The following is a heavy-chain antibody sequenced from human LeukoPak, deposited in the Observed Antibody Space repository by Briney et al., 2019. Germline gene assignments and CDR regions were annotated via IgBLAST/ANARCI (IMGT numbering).Heavy chain of an antibody. Sequence: PGGSLRLSCAASGFTFSSYSMNWVRQAPGKGLEWVSSISSSSSYIYYADSVKGRFTISRDNAKNSLYLQMNSLRAEDTAVYYCARVPAAAGLGEFDYWGQGTLVTVSS. D-gene: IGHD6-13*01. CDR3: ARVPAAAGLGEFDY. CDR2: ISSSSSYI. J-gene: IGHJ4*02. CDR1: GFTFSSYS. V-gene: IGHV3-21*01.